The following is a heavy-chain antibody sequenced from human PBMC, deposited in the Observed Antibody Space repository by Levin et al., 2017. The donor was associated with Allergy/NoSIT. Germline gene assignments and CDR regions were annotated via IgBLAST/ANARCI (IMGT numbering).Heavy chain of an antibody. D-gene: IGHD2-15*01. CDR3: AKGERYCSGGRCYVFDS. Sequence: GGSLRLSCAASGFNFNSHGMHWVRQAPGKGLEWVAVMSYDGSNTYYADSVKGRFTVSRDNSKDTLHLQMHRLRREDTAVYYCAKGERYCSGGRCYVFDSWGQGTLVTVSS. CDR2: MSYDGSNT. V-gene: IGHV3-30*18. CDR1: GFNFNSHG. J-gene: IGHJ4*02.